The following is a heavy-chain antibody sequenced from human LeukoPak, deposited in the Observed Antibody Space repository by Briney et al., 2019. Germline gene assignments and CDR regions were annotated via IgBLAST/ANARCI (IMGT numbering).Heavy chain of an antibody. Sequence: ASVKVSCKASGYTFIDYYMHWVRQAPGQGLEWMGWINPNSGGTKYVEKFQDCVTMTRDTSISTAYMDLSRLRSDDTAVYYCARGSELTGDPQAFDIWGQGTMVTVSS. CDR3: ARGSELTGDPQAFDI. D-gene: IGHD7-27*01. CDR2: INPNSGGT. V-gene: IGHV1-2*04. CDR1: GYTFIDYY. J-gene: IGHJ3*02.